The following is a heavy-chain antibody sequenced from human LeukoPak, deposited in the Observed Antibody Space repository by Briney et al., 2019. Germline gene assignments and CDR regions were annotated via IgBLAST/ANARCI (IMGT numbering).Heavy chain of an antibody. CDR1: GGTFSSYA. D-gene: IGHD1-7*01. CDR3: ASRYNCNYDWFDP. V-gene: IGHV1-69*05. CDR2: IFPIFGTA. J-gene: IGHJ5*02. Sequence: SVKVSCKASGGTFSSYAISWVRQAPGQGLEWVGRIFPIFGTANYAQKFQGRVTITTDEFTSTAYMERSNVRSEYTAGYVCASRYNCNYDWFDPRGQGILVTVSS.